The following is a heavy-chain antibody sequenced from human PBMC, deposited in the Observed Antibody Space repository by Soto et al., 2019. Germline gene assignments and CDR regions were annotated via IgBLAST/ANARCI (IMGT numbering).Heavy chain of an antibody. CDR2: TYYRSKWYN. V-gene: IGHV6-1*01. J-gene: IGHJ6*03. Sequence: SQTLSLTCAISGDSVSSNSAAWNWIRQSPSRGLEWLGRTYYRSKWYNDYAVSVKSRITINPDTSKNQFSLQLNSVTPEDTAVYYCAREFPTPVGAPRHYYYYYWDFWGKGTRVPVSS. CDR1: GDSVSSNSAA. D-gene: IGHD4-17*01. CDR3: AREFPTPVGAPRHYYYYYWDF.